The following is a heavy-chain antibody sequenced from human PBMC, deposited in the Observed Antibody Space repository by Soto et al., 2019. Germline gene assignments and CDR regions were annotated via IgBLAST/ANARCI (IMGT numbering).Heavy chain of an antibody. CDR1: GFTFSSYA. CDR2: ISGSGGST. J-gene: IGHJ6*03. Sequence: EVQLLESGGGLVQPGGSLRLSCAASGFTFSSYAMSWFRQAPGKGLEWFPDISGSGGSTYYADSVKGRFTISRDNSNNTLYLQMNSLRAEDTAVYYCAKSFEISLPYYYMDVWGKGTTVTVSS. CDR3: AKSFEISLPYYYMDV. V-gene: IGHV3-23*01.